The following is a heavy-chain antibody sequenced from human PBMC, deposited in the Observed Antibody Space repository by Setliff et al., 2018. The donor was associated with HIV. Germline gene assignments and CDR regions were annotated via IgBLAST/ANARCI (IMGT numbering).Heavy chain of an antibody. J-gene: IGHJ6*02. CDR3: ARSFPYYYESGGVYAMDV. Sequence: PGGSLRLSCAASGFTFEDYGMSWVRQVPGKGLEWVSGISWSGGGTGYAASVKGRFTISRDDAKNSLYLQMSSLRVEDTALYFCARSFPYYYESGGVYAMDVWGLGTMVTVSS. CDR1: GFTFEDYG. V-gene: IGHV3-20*04. D-gene: IGHD3-22*01. CDR2: ISWSGGGT.